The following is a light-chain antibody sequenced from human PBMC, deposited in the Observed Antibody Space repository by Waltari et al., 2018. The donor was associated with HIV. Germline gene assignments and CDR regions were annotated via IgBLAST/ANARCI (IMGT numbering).Light chain of an antibody. V-gene: IGLV1-44*01. CDR3: ATWDDSLNGRWV. CDR2: STN. J-gene: IGLJ3*02. CDR1: SSTIGSNT. Sequence: QSVLTQPPSASGTPGQRVTISCSGSSSTIGSNTVNWYQHLPGTAPKLLIYSTNQPPSGVPDRFSGSKSGTSASLAISGLQSEDEADYYCATWDDSLNGRWVFGGGTKLTVL.